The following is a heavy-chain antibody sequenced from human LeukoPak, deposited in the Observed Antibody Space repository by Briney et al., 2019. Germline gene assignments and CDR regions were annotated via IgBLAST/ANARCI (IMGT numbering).Heavy chain of an antibody. Sequence: GESLKISCTASGYSFTNYWIAWVRQMPGKGLEWVAIIYPGDSDTRYNPSFQGQVTVSADKSISTAHLQWSSVKASDTAMYYCARRAVAGVSGPVWWYFDLWGRGTLVTVSS. CDR1: GYSFTNYW. V-gene: IGHV5-51*01. D-gene: IGHD6-19*01. J-gene: IGHJ2*01. CDR2: IYPGDSDT. CDR3: ARRAVAGVSGPVWWYFDL.